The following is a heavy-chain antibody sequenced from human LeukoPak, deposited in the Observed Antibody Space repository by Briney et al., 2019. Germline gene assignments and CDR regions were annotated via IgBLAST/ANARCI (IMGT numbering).Heavy chain of an antibody. V-gene: IGHV3-74*01. CDR2: IKSDGSST. CDR3: SRDSLSSCGGDCYSGLDV. J-gene: IGHJ6*02. D-gene: IGHD2-21*02. CDR1: GFTFSSYS. Sequence: EGSLRLSCAASGFTFSSYSMNWVRQAPGKGLVWVSRIKSDGSSTTYADSVKGRFTISRDNAKNTLYLQMNSLRAEDTAVYYCSRDSLSSCGGDCYSGLDVWGQGTTVTVSS.